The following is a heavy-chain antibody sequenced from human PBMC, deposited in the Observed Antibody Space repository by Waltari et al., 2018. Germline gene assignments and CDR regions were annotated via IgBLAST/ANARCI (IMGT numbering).Heavy chain of an antibody. CDR1: GVSISSSY. D-gene: IGHD5-12*01. Sequence: QVHLQESGPELVKPSETLSLTCSVSGVSISSSYWGWVRQPPGKGLEWIGYIYYSGDIGYNPSLRGRVTISVDTSKNHLSLELTSVTAADTAVYYCARHNSGWYFDHWGQGTLITVSS. V-gene: IGHV4-59*08. CDR3: ARHNSGWYFDH. CDR2: IYYSGDI. J-gene: IGHJ4*02.